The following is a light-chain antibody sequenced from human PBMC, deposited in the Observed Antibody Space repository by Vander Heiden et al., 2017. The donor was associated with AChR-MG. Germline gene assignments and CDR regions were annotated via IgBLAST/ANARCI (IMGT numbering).Light chain of an antibody. CDR2: GAS. J-gene: IGKJ1*01. V-gene: IGKV3-20*01. Sequence: IVLTQSPGTLSLSPGETVTLSCRASQIISSNYLAWYQRRPGQAPTLLIYGASIRATGIPARFSGSGSGTDFTLTISRLESEDFAVYYCHQYGSSPRTFGQGTRVEI. CDR1: QIISSNY. CDR3: HQYGSSPRT.